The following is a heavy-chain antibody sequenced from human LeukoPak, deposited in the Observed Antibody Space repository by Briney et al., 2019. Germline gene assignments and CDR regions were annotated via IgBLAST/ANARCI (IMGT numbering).Heavy chain of an antibody. CDR2: MKPDSGNT. CDR1: GYTFTSYD. D-gene: IGHD2-2*02. J-gene: IGHJ6*03. Sequence: ASVKVSCKASGYTFTSYDINWVRQATGQGLEWMGWMKPDSGNTGYAQKFQGRVTMTRNTSISTAYMELSSLRSEDTAVYYCARVGDCSSTSCYTYYYYYYMDVWGKGTTVTVSS. CDR3: ARVGDCSSTSCYTYYYYYYMDV. V-gene: IGHV1-8*01.